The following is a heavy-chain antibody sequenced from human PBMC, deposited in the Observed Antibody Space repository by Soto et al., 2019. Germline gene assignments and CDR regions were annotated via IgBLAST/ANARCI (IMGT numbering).Heavy chain of an antibody. V-gene: IGHV1-69*06. CDR3: AVGGLELTLVSGMDV. Sequence: QVQLVQSGAEVKKPGSSVKVSCKASGGTFSSYAISWVRQAPGQGLEWMGGIIPIFGTANYAQKVQGRVTLNADKSTGTAYMELGSLRSEATAVYFCAVGGLELTLVSGMDVWGQGTTVTVSS. D-gene: IGHD1-7*01. CDR2: IIPIFGTA. J-gene: IGHJ6*02. CDR1: GGTFSSYA.